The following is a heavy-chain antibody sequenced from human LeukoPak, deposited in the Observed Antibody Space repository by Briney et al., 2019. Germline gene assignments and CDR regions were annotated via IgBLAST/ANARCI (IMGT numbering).Heavy chain of an antibody. CDR2: ISAYNGNT. D-gene: IGHD3-22*01. Sequence: ASVKVSCKASGYTFTNYGITWVRQAPGQGLEWMGWISAYNGNTNYAQKFQGRVTMTTDTSTSTAYMELRSLRSDDTAVYYCASEAHYYDSSGEGAFDIWGQGTMVTVSS. J-gene: IGHJ3*02. V-gene: IGHV1-18*01. CDR1: GYTFTNYG. CDR3: ASEAHYYDSSGEGAFDI.